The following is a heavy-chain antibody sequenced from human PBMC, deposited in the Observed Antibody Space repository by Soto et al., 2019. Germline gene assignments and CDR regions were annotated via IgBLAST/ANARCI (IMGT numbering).Heavy chain of an antibody. CDR1: GYTFTNFD. D-gene: IGHD2-15*01. V-gene: IGHV1-8*01. CDR2: MNPNSGNT. J-gene: IGHJ4*02. CDR3: ARGHPGDCSGGSCPFFDY. Sequence: ASVKVSCKASGYTFTNFDINWVRQATGQGLEWVGWMNPNSGNTGYTQKFQGRVTMTRNTSISTAYMELSSLRSEDTAVYYCARGHPGDCSGGSCPFFDYWGRGTLVTVS.